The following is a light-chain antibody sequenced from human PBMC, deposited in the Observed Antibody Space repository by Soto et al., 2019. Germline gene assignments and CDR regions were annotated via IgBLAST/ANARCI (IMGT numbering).Light chain of an antibody. V-gene: IGKV1-5*01. CDR2: DDS. Sequence: IQMTQSPPTLSASVGDRVTITCRASQTISRSLAWYQQKPGKAPKLLIYDDSTLESGVPSRFGGSGSGTEFTLTISSLQTDDFATYYCQQCNSYPYTFGQGTRLEIK. J-gene: IGKJ2*01. CDR3: QQCNSYPYT. CDR1: QTISRS.